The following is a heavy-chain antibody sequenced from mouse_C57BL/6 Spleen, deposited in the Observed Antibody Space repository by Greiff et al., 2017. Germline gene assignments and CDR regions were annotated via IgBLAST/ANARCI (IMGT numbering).Heavy chain of an antibody. Sequence: QVQLQQPGAELVMPGASVKLSCKASGYTFTSYWMHWVKQRPGQGLEWIGEIDPSDSYTNYNQKFKGKSTLTVDKSSSTAYMQLSSLTSEDSAVYYCAFTTVMNFDYWGQGTTLTVSS. CDR2: IDPSDSYT. CDR3: AFTTVMNFDY. J-gene: IGHJ2*01. D-gene: IGHD1-1*01. V-gene: IGHV1-69*01. CDR1: GYTFTSYW.